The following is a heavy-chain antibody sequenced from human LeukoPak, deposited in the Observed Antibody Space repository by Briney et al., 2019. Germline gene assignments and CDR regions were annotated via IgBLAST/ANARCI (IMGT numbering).Heavy chain of an antibody. CDR1: GGSISSYY. D-gene: IGHD6-19*01. V-gene: IGHV4-4*09. CDR2: IYTSGST. J-gene: IGHJ4*02. Sequence: PSETLSLTCTVSGGSISSYYWSWIRQPPGKGLEWIGYIYTSGSTNYNPSLKSRVTISVDTSKNQFSLKLSSVTAADTAVYYCARAGYSSGWYNYWGQGTLVTVSS. CDR3: ARAGYSSGWYNY.